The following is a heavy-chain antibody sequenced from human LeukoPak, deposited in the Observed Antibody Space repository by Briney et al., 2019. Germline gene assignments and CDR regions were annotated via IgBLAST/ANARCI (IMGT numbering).Heavy chain of an antibody. CDR2: IYTSGST. CDR3: AREGVMITFGGVIVIIDY. J-gene: IGHJ4*02. CDR1: GGSISSGSYY. V-gene: IGHV4-61*02. D-gene: IGHD3-16*02. Sequence: SETLSLTCTVSGGSISSGSYYWSWIRQPAGKGLEWIGRIYTSGSTNYNPSLKSRVTISVDTSKNQFSLKLSSVTAADTAVYYCAREGVMITFGGVIVIIDYRGQGTLVTVSS.